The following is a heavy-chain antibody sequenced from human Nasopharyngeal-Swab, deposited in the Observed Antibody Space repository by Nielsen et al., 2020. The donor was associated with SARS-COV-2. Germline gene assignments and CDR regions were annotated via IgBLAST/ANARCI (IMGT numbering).Heavy chain of an antibody. D-gene: IGHD3-10*01. CDR2: INPSGGST. CDR3: ARDRITMVRGVISLTNWFDP. V-gene: IGHV1-46*01. Sequence: ASLKVSCKASGYTFTSYYMHWVRQAPGQGLEWMGIINPSGGSTSYAQKFQGRVTMTRDTSTSTVYMELSSLRSEDTAVYYCARDRITMVRGVISLTNWFDPWGQGTLVTVSS. CDR1: GYTFTSYY. J-gene: IGHJ5*02.